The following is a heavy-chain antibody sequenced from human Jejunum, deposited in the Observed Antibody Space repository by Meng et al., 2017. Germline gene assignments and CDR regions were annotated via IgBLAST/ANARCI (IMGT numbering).Heavy chain of an antibody. Sequence: GESLTISCSASGFIFTNYDMSWVRQAPGKGPEWVSTVTIDGATHYADSVKGRFTISRDNSKNTLFLQMISLRVEDTAIYYCAKELANSRPFDYSGQGTLVTVSS. J-gene: IGHJ4*02. CDR3: AKELANSRPFDY. CDR2: VTIDGAT. CDR1: GFIFTNYD. D-gene: IGHD2-21*01. V-gene: IGHV3-23*01.